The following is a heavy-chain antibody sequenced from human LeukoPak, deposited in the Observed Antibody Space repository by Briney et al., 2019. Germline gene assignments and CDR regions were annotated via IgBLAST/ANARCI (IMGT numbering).Heavy chain of an antibody. CDR2: ISSISSYL. CDR1: GFTLSSYS. J-gene: IGHJ4*02. V-gene: IGHV3-21*04. Sequence: GRSLSLSCALSGFTLSSYSMNWVRQAAGEGLGWVSSISSISSYLYYADSLKGRFTLSRDNAKNSRYLQMNSLRAEDTAVYYCTDSLIGYYTVHWGQGNLVTVSS. CDR3: TDSLIGYYTVH. D-gene: IGHD3-22*01.